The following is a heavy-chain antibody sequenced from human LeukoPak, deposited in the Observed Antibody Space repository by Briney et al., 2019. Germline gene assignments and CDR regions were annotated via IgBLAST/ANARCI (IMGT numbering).Heavy chain of an antibody. CDR3: AKDLGIAAAGTEALDI. V-gene: IGHV3-30*02. CDR2: IRYDGSNK. J-gene: IGHJ3*02. CDR1: GFTFSSYG. D-gene: IGHD6-13*01. Sequence: PGGSLRLSCAASGFTFSSYGMHWVRQAPGKGLEWVAFIRYDGSNKYYADSVKGRFTISRDNSKNTLYLQMNSLRAEDTAVYYCAKDLGIAAAGTEALDIWGQGTMVTVSS.